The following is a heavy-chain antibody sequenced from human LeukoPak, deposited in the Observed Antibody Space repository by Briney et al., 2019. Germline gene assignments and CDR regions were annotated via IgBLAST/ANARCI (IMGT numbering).Heavy chain of an antibody. V-gene: IGHV3-7*01. CDR2: IKQDGSEK. J-gene: IGHJ4*02. D-gene: IGHD1-14*01. CDR1: GFTFGRYW. Sequence: GGSLRLSCAASGFTFGRYWMSWVRQAPGKGLEWVANIKQDGSEKDYVDSVKGRFTISRDNSKNPLYLQLTSLRAEDTALYYCARDRGRNSFDYWGQGTLVSVSS. CDR3: ARDRGRNSFDY.